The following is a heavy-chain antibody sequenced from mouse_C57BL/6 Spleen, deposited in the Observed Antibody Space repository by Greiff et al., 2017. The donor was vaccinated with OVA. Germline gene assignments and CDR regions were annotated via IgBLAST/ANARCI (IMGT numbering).Heavy chain of an antibody. CDR2: IYPGDGDT. CDR3: ARWGYGSSCDY. D-gene: IGHD1-1*01. V-gene: IGHV1-80*01. Sequence: VKLVESGAELVKPGASVKISCKASGYAFSSYWMNWVKQRPGKGLEWIGQIYPGDGDTNYNGKFKGKATLTADKSSSTAYMQLSSLTSEDSAVYFCARWGYGSSCDYWGQGTTLTVSS. J-gene: IGHJ2*01. CDR1: GYAFSSYW.